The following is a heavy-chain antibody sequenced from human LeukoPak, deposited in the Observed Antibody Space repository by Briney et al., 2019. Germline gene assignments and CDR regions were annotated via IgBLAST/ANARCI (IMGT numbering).Heavy chain of an antibody. V-gene: IGHV1-2*02. CDR2: INPNSGGT. CDR1: GGTFSSYA. D-gene: IGHD3-16*01. J-gene: IGHJ4*02. Sequence: ASVKVSCKASGGTFSSYAISWVRQAPGQGLEWMGWINPNSGGTNYAQKFQGRVTMTRDTSISTAYMELSRLRSDDTAVYYCARYDYVWGSPAWGQGTLVTVSS. CDR3: ARYDYVWGSPA.